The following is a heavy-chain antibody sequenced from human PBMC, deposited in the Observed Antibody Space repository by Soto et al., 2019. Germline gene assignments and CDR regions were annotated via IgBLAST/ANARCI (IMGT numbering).Heavy chain of an antibody. V-gene: IGHV1-18*01. D-gene: IGHD3-10*01. J-gene: IGHJ4*02. CDR3: AREVEGSYSPADF. CDR2: VSSYNGNT. Sequence: QVQLVQSGPEVKKPGASVTVSCKTSGYTFTDHGIDWVRQAPGHVLEWVGWVSSYNGNTNYAYNLKDRVIMTTDASTSTAYMELRGLRSDDTAVYYCAREVEGSYSPADFWGQGTPVTVSS. CDR1: GYTFTDHG.